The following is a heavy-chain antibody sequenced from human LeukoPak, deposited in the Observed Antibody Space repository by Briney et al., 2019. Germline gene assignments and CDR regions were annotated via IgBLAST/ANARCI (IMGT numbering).Heavy chain of an antibody. CDR1: GFTFSSYS. J-gene: IGHJ4*02. V-gene: IGHV3-48*02. CDR2: ISGSSNTI. D-gene: IGHD4-17*01. CDR3: ARAVTTVTRGGLVFDY. Sequence: PGGSLRLSCTASGFTFSSYSMNWVRQSPGKGLEWVSYISGSSNTIYYADSVKGRFTISGDNAKNSLYLQMNSLRDEDTAVYYCARAVTTVTRGGLVFDYWGQGTLVTVSS.